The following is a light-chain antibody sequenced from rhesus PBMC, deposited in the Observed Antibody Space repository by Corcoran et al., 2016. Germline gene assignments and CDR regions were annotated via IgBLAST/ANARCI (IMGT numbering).Light chain of an antibody. V-gene: IGKV1-74*01. J-gene: IGKJ4*01. CDR1: ENVNNY. CDR2: KAS. Sequence: DIQMTQSPSSLSASVGDRVTITCRASENVNNYLHWYQQKPGKAPKLLIYKASTLQSGVPSRFSGSGSGTDCTLTISSLQPEDFATYYCQQYSSSPLTFGGGTKVDLK. CDR3: QQYSSSPLT.